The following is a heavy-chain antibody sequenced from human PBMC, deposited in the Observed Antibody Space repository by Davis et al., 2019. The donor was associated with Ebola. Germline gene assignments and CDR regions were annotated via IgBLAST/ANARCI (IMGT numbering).Heavy chain of an antibody. J-gene: IGHJ3*02. CDR1: GYTFTSYD. Sequence: ASVKVSCKASGYTFTSYDINWVRQATGQGLEWMGWMNPNSGNTGYAQKFQGRVTMTRNTSISTAYMELSSLRSEDTAVYYCALAGDSSPGYNAFDIWGQGKMVTVSS. D-gene: IGHD6-6*01. CDR3: ALAGDSSPGYNAFDI. V-gene: IGHV1-8*01. CDR2: MNPNSGNT.